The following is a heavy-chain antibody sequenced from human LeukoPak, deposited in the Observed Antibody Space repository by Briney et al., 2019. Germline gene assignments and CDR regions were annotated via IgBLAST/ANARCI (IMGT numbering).Heavy chain of an antibody. CDR2: INHSGST. D-gene: IGHD3-10*01. CDR1: GGSFSGYY. V-gene: IGHV4-34*01. J-gene: IGHJ4*02. CDR3: AREVHGSGSPFDY. Sequence: SETLSLTCAVYGGSFSGYYWSWVRQPSGKGLEWIGEINHSGSTNYNPSLKSRVTISVDTSKNQFSLKLSSVTAADTAVYYCAREVHGSGSPFDYWGQGTLVTVSP.